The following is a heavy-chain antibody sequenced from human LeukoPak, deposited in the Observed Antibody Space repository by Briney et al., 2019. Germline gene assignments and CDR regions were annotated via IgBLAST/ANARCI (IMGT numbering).Heavy chain of an antibody. Sequence: SETLSLTCTVSGGSISSYYWSWIRQPPGKGLEWIGYTYYSGSTNYNPSLKSRVTISVDTSKNQFSLKLSSVTAADTAVYYCARDPGYYGSGTRGAFDYWGQGTLVTVSS. CDR1: GGSISSYY. CDR2: TYYSGST. CDR3: ARDPGYYGSGTRGAFDY. D-gene: IGHD3-10*01. V-gene: IGHV4-59*12. J-gene: IGHJ4*02.